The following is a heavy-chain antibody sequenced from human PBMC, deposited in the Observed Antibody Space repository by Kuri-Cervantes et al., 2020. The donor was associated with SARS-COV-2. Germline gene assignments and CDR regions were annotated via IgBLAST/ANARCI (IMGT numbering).Heavy chain of an antibody. CDR3: ARGVRYFDY. D-gene: IGHD4/OR15-4a*01. V-gene: IGHV3-74*01. J-gene: IGHJ4*02. CDR2: INPDGSYT. CDR1: GFTFSGHW. Sequence: GESLKISCAASGFTFSGHWIHWVRQAPGKGLVWVSRINPDGSYTNNADSVKGRFTLSRDDAKNTLYLQMNSLRAEDTAVYYCARGVRYFDYWGQGTLVTVSS.